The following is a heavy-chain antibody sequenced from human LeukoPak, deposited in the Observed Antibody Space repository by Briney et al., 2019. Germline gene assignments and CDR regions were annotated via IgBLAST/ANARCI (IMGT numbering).Heavy chain of an antibody. CDR2: IRSKRYRGTT. Sequence: PGRSLRLSCTGSGFTFGDYAMHWVRQAPGKGLEWVGFIRSKRYRGTTEYAASVKGRFIISRDDPRSIAYLQMNSLKTEDTAVYYCTRGRDGYNYQFDDWGQGTLVTVSP. V-gene: IGHV3-49*04. D-gene: IGHD5-24*01. CDR1: GFTFGDYA. CDR3: TRGRDGYNYQFDD. J-gene: IGHJ4*02.